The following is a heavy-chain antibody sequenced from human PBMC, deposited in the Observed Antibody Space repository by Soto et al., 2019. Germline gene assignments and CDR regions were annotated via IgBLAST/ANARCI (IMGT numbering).Heavy chain of an antibody. CDR3: AAGVAGLDPYSFDS. D-gene: IGHD6-19*01. J-gene: IGHJ4*02. CDR2: ISGGGSHT. V-gene: IGHV3-23*01. CDR1: GFTFSSFA. Sequence: DVQLLESVGELVQPGGSLRLSCAVSGFTFSSFAMCWVRQAPGKGLEWVSCISGGGSHTFYEAPVKGRFSTPIDNPKNPLVLQMTSLRAEDTAIYYCAAGVAGLDPYSFDSWGQGTLVPVDS.